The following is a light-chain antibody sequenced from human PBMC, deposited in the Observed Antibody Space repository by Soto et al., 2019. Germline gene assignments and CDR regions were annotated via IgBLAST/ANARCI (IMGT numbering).Light chain of an antibody. J-gene: IGKJ4*01. Sequence: DIVMTQSPDSLAVSLGERATINCMSSQSVLYSSNNKNYLAWYQQKPGQPPKLLIYWASTRESGVPDRFSGSGSRTDFTLTISSLQAEDVAVYYCQHYYSTLLTFGGGTTVEIK. CDR1: QSVLYSSNNKNY. V-gene: IGKV4-1*01. CDR2: WAS. CDR3: QHYYSTLLT.